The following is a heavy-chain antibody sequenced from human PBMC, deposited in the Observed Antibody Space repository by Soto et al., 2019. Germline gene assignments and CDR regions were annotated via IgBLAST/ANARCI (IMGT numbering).Heavy chain of an antibody. CDR2: INHSGST. V-gene: IGHV4-34*01. J-gene: IGHJ6*02. CDR1: GGSFSGYY. CDR3: ARSGSGSYYNYYYYYGMDV. D-gene: IGHD3-10*01. Sequence: SETLSLTCAVYGGSFSGYYWSWIRQPPGKGLEWIGEINHSGSTNYNPSLKSRVTISVDTSKNQFSLKLSSVTAADTAVYYCARSGSGSYYNYYYYYGMDVWGQGTTVTVS.